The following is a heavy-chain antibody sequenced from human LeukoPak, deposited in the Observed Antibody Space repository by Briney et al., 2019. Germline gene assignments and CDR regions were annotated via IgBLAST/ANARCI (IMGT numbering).Heavy chain of an antibody. D-gene: IGHD1-26*01. CDR1: GFTFSSYG. CDR2: ISYDGSNK. CDR3: AKVHGVGATTIDY. J-gene: IGHJ4*02. V-gene: IGHV3-30*18. Sequence: AGGSLRLSCAASGFTFSSYGMHWVRQAPGKGLEWVAVISYDGSNKYYADSVKGRFTISRDNSKNTLYLQMNSLRAEDTAVYYCAKVHGVGATTIDYWGQGTLVTVSS.